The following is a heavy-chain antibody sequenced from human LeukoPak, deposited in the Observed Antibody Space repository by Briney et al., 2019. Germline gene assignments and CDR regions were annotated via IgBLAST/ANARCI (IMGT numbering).Heavy chain of an antibody. CDR2: TYYRSQWNN. V-gene: IGHV6-1*01. CDR3: ARGRGSSADFDY. D-gene: IGHD6-6*01. CDR1: GASVSSNSAT. J-gene: IGHJ4*02. Sequence: PSQTLSLTCAISGASVSSNSATWNWIRQSPLRGLEWLGRTYYRSQWNNDYAASVKSRIDINPETSKNQFSLQLNSVTPEDTAVYYCARGRGSSADFDYWGQGTLVTVSS.